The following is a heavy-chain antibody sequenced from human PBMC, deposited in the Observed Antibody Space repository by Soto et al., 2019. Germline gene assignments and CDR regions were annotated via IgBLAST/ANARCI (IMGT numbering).Heavy chain of an antibody. V-gene: IGHV3-30-3*01. CDR2: ISYDGSNK. J-gene: IGHJ4*02. CDR3: ARAFSGSYWVFDY. Sequence: GGSLILSCAASGFTFSSYAMHWVRQAPGKGLEWVAVISYDGSNKYYADSVKGRFTISRDNSKNTLYLQMNSLRAEDTAVYYCARAFSGSYWVFDYWGQGTLVTVSS. CDR1: GFTFSSYA. D-gene: IGHD1-26*01.